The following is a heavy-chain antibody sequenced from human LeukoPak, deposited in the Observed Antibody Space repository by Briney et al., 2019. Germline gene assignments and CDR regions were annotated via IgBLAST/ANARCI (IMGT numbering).Heavy chain of an antibody. CDR3: ARDLGYDILTGYYDYYYGMDV. D-gene: IGHD3-9*01. J-gene: IGHJ6*02. CDR2: ISSSGSTI. V-gene: IGHV3-48*04. CDR1: GFTFSSYS. Sequence: GGSLRLSCAASGFTFSSYSMNWVRQAPGKGLEWVSYISSSGSTIYYADSVKGRFTISRDNAKNSLYLQMNSLRAEDTAVYYCARDLGYDILTGYYDYYYGMDVWGQGTTVTVSS.